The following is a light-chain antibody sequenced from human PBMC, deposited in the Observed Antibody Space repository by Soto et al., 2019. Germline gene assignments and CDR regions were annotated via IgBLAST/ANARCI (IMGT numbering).Light chain of an antibody. CDR3: QHYNSYSEA. Sequence: ENVLTQSPGTLTLSPGERATLSCRASQSVGRNYLAWFQQKPGQAPSLLIYGAFTRATGIPARFSGTGSGTEFTLTISSLQPDDFATYYCQHYNSYSEAFGQGTKVDIK. V-gene: IGKV3-15*01. CDR1: QSVGRN. J-gene: IGKJ1*01. CDR2: GAF.